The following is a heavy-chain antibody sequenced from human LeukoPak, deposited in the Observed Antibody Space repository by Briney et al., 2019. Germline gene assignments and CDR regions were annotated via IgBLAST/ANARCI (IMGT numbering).Heavy chain of an antibody. CDR3: ARGLYYMDV. V-gene: IGHV3-48*01. J-gene: IGHJ6*03. CDR1: GFTFSTHT. Sequence: PGGSLRLSCSTSGFTFSTHTMAWVRQAPGKGLECLSYISGSTGVIYYADSVKGRFTISRDNARSSVSLQMDSLKVEDTAVYYCARGLYYMDVWGKGTTVTVFS. CDR2: ISGSTGVI.